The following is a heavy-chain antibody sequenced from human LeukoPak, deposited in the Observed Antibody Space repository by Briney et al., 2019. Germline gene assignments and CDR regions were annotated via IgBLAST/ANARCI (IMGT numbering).Heavy chain of an antibody. CDR1: GFTFSSYA. J-gene: IGHJ4*02. V-gene: IGHV3-23*01. Sequence: GGTLRLSCAASGFTFSSYAMTWLRQAPGKGLEWVSAIGGSGGSTYYADSMKGRFTISRDNSKNTLYLQMNSLRAEDTAVYYCAKDAGYSSGWPDYWGQGTLVTVSS. CDR3: AKDAGYSSGWPDY. D-gene: IGHD6-19*01. CDR2: IGGSGGST.